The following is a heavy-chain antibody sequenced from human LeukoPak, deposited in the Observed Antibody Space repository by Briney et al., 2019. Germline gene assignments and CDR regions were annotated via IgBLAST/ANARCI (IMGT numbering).Heavy chain of an antibody. CDR1: GFTFSDYY. J-gene: IGHJ3*02. Sequence: GGSLRLSCAASGFTFSDYYMSWIRQAPGKGLEWVSAINWNGVSSAYADSVKGRFTISRDNSKNTLCLQMNSLRAEDTAVYYCARARSSYGYGDAFDIWGQGTMVTVSS. CDR3: ARARSSYGYGDAFDI. V-gene: IGHV3-20*04. D-gene: IGHD5-18*01. CDR2: INWNGVSS.